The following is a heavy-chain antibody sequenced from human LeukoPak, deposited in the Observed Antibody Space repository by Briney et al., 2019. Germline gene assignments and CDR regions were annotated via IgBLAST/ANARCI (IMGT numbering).Heavy chain of an antibody. CDR2: INHSGST. J-gene: IGHJ6*02. CDR1: GVSFSGYY. Sequence: SETLSLTCAVYGVSFSGYYWSWIRQPPGKGLEWIGEINHSGSTNYNPSLKSRVTISVDTSKNQFSLKLSSVTAADTAVYYCARDTPSYGDYVIYYYGMDVWGQGTTVTVSS. D-gene: IGHD4-17*01. V-gene: IGHV4-34*01. CDR3: ARDTPSYGDYVIYYYGMDV.